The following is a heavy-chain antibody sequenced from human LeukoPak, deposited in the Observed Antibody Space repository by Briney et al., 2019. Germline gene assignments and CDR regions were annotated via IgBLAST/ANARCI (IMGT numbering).Heavy chain of an antibody. D-gene: IGHD2-2*01. CDR3: ARYCSSTSCSNPYYYGMDV. V-gene: IGHV3-21*01. CDR1: GFTFSSYR. J-gene: IGHJ6*02. Sequence: GGSLRLSCAASGFTFSSYRMNWVRQAPGKGLEWVSSISSSSSYIYYADSVKGRFTISRDNAKNSLYLQMNSLRAEDTAVYYCARYCSSTSCSNPYYYGMDVWGQGTTVTVS. CDR2: ISSSSSYI.